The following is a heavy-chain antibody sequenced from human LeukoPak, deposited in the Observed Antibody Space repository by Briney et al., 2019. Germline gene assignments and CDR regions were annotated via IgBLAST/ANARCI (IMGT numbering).Heavy chain of an antibody. CDR1: GFTFSSYA. CDR3: ARDCWDYGSGSYCGIDY. J-gene: IGHJ4*02. D-gene: IGHD3-10*01. V-gene: IGHV3-48*04. Sequence: GGSLRLSCAASGFTFSSYAMSWVRQAPGKGLEWVSYISSSGSTIYYADSVKGRFTISRDNAKNSLYLQMNSLRAEDTTVYYCARDCWDYGSGSYCGIDYWGQGTLVTVSS. CDR2: ISSSGSTI.